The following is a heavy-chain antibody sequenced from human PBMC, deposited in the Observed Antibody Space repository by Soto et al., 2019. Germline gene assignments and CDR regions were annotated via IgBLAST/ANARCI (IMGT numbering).Heavy chain of an antibody. CDR2: ISPYSGNT. CDR1: GYIFVNYG. J-gene: IGHJ6*04. Sequence: QVQLVQSGDEVRKPGSSVKVSCKASGYIFVNYGIAWVRQAPGQGLEWMGWISPYSGNTHYASKVQGRLTMTTDTYASKAECDGGSLTSDDTAVYYCSMLDNYVTPTPHDAWGEGPTVSVSS. CDR3: SMLDNYVTPTPHDA. V-gene: IGHV1-18*01. D-gene: IGHD3-16*01.